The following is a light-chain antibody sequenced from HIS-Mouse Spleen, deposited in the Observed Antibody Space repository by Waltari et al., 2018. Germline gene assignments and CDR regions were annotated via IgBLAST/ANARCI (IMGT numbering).Light chain of an antibody. J-gene: IGLJ2*01. CDR3: SSYTSSSTLVV. Sequence: QSALTQPASVSGSPGQSITIPCTGTSRYVGGYNYVPWYQQHPGKAPKLMIYDVSNRPSGVSNRFSGSKSGNTASLTISGLQAEDEADYYCSSYTSSSTLVVFGGGTKLTVL. V-gene: IGLV2-14*03. CDR1: SRYVGGYNY. CDR2: DVS.